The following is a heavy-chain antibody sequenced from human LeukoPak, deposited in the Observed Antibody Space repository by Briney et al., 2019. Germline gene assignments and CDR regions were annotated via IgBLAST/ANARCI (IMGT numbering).Heavy chain of an antibody. V-gene: IGHV1-46*01. CDR2: LNPSSGST. CDR3: ARDEATGWCDP. CDR1: GYTFTNYY. D-gene: IGHD5-24*01. J-gene: IGHJ5*02. Sequence: ASVTVSCKASGYTFTNYYMHWVRQAPGQGLEWMGILNPSSGSTAYAQKFQGRVTMTRDTSTSTVYMELSSLRSEDTAVYYCARDEATGWCDPWGQGTLVIVFS.